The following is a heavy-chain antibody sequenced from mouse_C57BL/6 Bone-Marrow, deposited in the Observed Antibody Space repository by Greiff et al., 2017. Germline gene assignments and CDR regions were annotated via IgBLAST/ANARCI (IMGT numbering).Heavy chain of an antibody. D-gene: IGHD1-1*01. CDR3: AREFTTVVDY. CDR1: GYTFTDYY. V-gene: IGHV1-19*01. J-gene: IGHJ2*01. CDR2: INPYNGGT. Sequence: EVMLVESGPVLVKPGASVKMSCKASGYTFTDYYMNWVKQSHGKSLEWIGVINPYNGGTSYNQKFKGKATLTVDKSSSTAYMELNSLTSEDSAVYYCAREFTTVVDYWGQGTTLTVSS.